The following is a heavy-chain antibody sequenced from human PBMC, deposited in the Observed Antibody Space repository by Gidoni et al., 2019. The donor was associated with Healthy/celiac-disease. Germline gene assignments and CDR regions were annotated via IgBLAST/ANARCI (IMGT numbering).Heavy chain of an antibody. CDR3: ASLWHYDFWSGYS. D-gene: IGHD3-3*01. CDR2: IKQDGSEK. V-gene: IGHV3-7*01. CDR1: GFTFSSYW. J-gene: IGHJ4*02. Sequence: EVQLVESGGGLVQPGGSLRLSCAVSGFTFSSYWMSWVRQAPGKGLEWVANIKQDGSEKYYVNSVKGRFTSSRDNAKNALYLQMNSLRAEDTAVYYCASLWHYDFWSGYSWGQGTLVTVSS.